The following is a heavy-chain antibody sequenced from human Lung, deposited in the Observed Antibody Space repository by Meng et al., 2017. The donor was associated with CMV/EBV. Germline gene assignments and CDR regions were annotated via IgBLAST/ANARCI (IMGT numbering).Heavy chain of an antibody. CDR1: GFTFSSYT. J-gene: IGHJ4*02. Sequence: GESXKISXAASGFTFSSYTMNWVRQAPGKGLEWVSYISSSGSTKYYADSLRGRFTVSRDNAKNSLFLQMNSLRADDTAVYYCARSLFDSNDPFDYWGQGTVVTVSS. D-gene: IGHD3-22*01. CDR2: ISSSGSTK. CDR3: ARSLFDSNDPFDY. V-gene: IGHV3-48*04.